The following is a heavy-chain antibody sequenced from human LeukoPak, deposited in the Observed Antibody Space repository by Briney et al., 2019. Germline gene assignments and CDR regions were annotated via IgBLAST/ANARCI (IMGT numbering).Heavy chain of an antibody. CDR1: GFTFSSYA. CDR3: AREGRLGELSPMDY. V-gene: IGHV3-30-3*01. D-gene: IGHD3-16*02. Sequence: GGSVRLSCAASGFTFSSYAMHWVRQAPGKGLEWVGVISYDGSNKYYADSVKGRFTISRDNSKNTLHLQMNSLRAEDTAVYYCAREGRLGELSPMDYWGEGSLGTVSS. CDR2: ISYDGSNK. J-gene: IGHJ4*02.